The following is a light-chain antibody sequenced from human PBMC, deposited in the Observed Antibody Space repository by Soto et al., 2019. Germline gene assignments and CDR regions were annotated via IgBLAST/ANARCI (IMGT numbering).Light chain of an antibody. CDR2: AAS. J-gene: IGKJ1*01. CDR3: HQTFIAPAT. CDR1: ENINNC. Sequence: DIPMTQSPSSLSASVGDRVTLTCRASENINNCLSWFQQKAGQAPKLLIFAASTLQSGVPSRFSGSGSGTDFVLTIDSLQPEDFATYYCHQTFIAPATFGQGTKV. V-gene: IGKV1-39*01.